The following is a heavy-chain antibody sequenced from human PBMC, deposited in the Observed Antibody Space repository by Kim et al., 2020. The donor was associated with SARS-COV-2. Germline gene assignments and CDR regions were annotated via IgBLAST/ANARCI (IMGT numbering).Heavy chain of an antibody. CDR3: VLFLSGIVATTARFDAFDI. Sequence: GGSLRLSCSASGFTFSSYAMHWVRQAPGKGLEYVSAISSNGGSTYYADSVKGRFTISRDNSKNTLYLQMSSLRAEDTAVYYCVLFLSGIVATTARFDAFDIWGQGTMVTVSS. D-gene: IGHD5-12*01. CDR2: ISSNGGST. CDR1: GFTFSSYA. J-gene: IGHJ3*02. V-gene: IGHV3-64D*09.